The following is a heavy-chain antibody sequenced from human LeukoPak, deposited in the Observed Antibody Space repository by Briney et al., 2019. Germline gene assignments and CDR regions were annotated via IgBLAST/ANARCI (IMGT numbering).Heavy chain of an antibody. J-gene: IGHJ4*02. CDR3: AKGKRYYYDSSGYCPFDY. Sequence: GGSLRLSCAASGFTFWRYAMHWVRQAPGKGLEWVAFIRYDGSNKYYADSVKGRFTISRDNSKNTLYLQMNSLRAEDTAVYYCAKGKRYYYDSSGYCPFDYWGQGTLVTVSS. V-gene: IGHV3-30*02. CDR1: GFTFWRYA. CDR2: IRYDGSNK. D-gene: IGHD3-22*01.